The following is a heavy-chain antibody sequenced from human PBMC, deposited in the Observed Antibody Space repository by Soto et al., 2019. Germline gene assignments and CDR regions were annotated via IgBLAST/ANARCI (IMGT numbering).Heavy chain of an antibody. D-gene: IGHD5-18*01. CDR2: FYYGGST. CDR3: ARGYSYGYVDY. CDR1: GDSFSINSYY. Sequence: QLQLQESGPGLVKPSETLSLTCTVSGDSFSINSYYWGWIRQPPGRGLECIGSFYYGGSTYYNPSLKSRVTISVGTSKNEFSLKLYSVTAADTAVYYCARGYSYGYVDYWGQGTLVTVSS. V-gene: IGHV4-39*01. J-gene: IGHJ4*02.